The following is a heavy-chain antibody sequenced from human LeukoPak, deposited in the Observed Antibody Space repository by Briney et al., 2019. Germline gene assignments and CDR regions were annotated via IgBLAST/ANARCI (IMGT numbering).Heavy chain of an antibody. J-gene: IGHJ6*03. CDR3: ASGTVVVPAAKNNYYYYYIDV. CDR1: GYTFTSYA. V-gene: IGHV1-3*01. Sequence: ASVKVSCKASGYTFTSYAMHWVRQAPGQRLEWMGWINAGNGNTKYSQKFQGRVTITRDTSASTAYMELSSLRSEDTAVYYCASGTVVVPAAKNNYYYYYIDVWGKGTTVTVSS. D-gene: IGHD2-2*01. CDR2: INAGNGNT.